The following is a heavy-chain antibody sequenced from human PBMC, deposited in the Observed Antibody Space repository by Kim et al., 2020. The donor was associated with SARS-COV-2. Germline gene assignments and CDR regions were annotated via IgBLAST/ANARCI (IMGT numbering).Heavy chain of an antibody. J-gene: IGHJ4*02. V-gene: IGHV3-64*01. Sequence: YANSVKGRFTISRDNSKNTLYLQMGSLRAEDMAVYYCARGDQWDYPLDYWGQGTLVTVSS. D-gene: IGHD1-26*01. CDR3: ARGDQWDYPLDY.